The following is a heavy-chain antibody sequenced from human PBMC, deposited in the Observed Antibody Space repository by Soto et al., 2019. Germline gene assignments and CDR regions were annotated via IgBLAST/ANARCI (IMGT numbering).Heavy chain of an antibody. Sequence: SETLSLTCTVSGGSISSGGYYWSWIRQHPGKGLEGIGCIYYSGSSYYNPSHKSRVTISVDTSKNQFSLKLSPVTAADTAVYYCARGGYCSGGSCAAGETPYYYGMDVWGQGTTVTVSS. V-gene: IGHV4-31*03. CDR3: ARGGYCSGGSCAAGETPYYYGMDV. CDR2: IYYSGSS. CDR1: GGSISSGGYY. J-gene: IGHJ6*02. D-gene: IGHD2-15*01.